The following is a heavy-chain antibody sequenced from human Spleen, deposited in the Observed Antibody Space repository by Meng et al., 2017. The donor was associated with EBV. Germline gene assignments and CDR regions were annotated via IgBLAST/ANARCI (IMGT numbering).Heavy chain of an antibody. CDR2: INPRSGGT. CDR1: GYALSGYD. J-gene: IGHJ5*01. D-gene: IGHD5-18*01. V-gene: IGHV1-2*06. CDR3: VRDTAMVNWLEF. Sequence: VRCVAGVKDPGSSVKLPWKPSGYALSGYDIHWVRQATGHGLEWMGRINPRSGGTNYAKKFQGRVTMTRETSITTAYMDLSRLRSDDTAVYFCVRDTAMVNWLEFWGRGTLVTVSS.